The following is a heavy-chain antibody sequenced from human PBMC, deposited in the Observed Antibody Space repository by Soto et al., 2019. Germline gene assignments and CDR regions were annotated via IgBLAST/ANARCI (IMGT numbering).Heavy chain of an antibody. CDR3: TTDLLGYYDFWSGYPPYGMDV. Sequence: LRLSCAASGFTFSNAWMSWVRQAPGKGLEWVGRIKSKTDGGTTDYAAPVKGRFTISRDDSKNTLYLQMNSLKTEDTAVYYCTTDLLGYYDFWSGYPPYGMDVWGQGTTVTV. V-gene: IGHV3-15*01. J-gene: IGHJ6*02. CDR2: IKSKTDGGTT. CDR1: GFTFSNAW. D-gene: IGHD3-3*01.